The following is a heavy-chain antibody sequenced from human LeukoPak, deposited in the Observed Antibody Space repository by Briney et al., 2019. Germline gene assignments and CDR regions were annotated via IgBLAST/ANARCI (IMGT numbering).Heavy chain of an antibody. CDR2: ISGSGGST. V-gene: IGHV3-23*01. Sequence: GGSLRLSCAASVFTFSSYAMSWVRQAPGKGLEWVSAISGSGGSTYYADSVKGRFTISRDNSKNTLYLQMNSLRAEDTAVYYCAKGGGAAAGTTWDSSLGYWGQGTLVTVSS. J-gene: IGHJ4*02. CDR3: AKGGGAAAGTTWDSSLGY. CDR1: VFTFSSYA. D-gene: IGHD6-13*01.